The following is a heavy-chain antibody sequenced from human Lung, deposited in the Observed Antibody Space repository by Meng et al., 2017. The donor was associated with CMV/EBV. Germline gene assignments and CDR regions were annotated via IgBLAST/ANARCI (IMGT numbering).Heavy chain of an antibody. CDR3: VKGIYPRTYYYYYYGLDV. Sequence: GESLKISCAASGFTFNTYAMHWVRQAPGKGLEWVAFIRFDASNKYYADSVKGRFTISRDNFKNTLFLQMNSLRPGDTAVYYCVKGIYPRTYYYYYYGLDVWGQGTAVTVSS. V-gene: IGHV3-30*02. D-gene: IGHD1-7*01. CDR2: IRFDASNK. CDR1: GFTFNTYA. J-gene: IGHJ6*02.